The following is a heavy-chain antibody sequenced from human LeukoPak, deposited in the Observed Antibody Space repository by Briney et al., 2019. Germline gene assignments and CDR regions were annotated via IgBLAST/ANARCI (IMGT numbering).Heavy chain of an antibody. J-gene: IGHJ3*02. V-gene: IGHV1-2*04. Sequence: GASVKVSCKASGYTFTGYYMHWVRQAPGQGLEWMGWIHPNSGGTNYAQKFQGWVTMTRDTSISTAYMELARLRSDDTAMYYCATSGYTYGALDIWGQGTVVTVSS. CDR1: GYTFTGYY. CDR3: ATSGYTYGALDI. CDR2: IHPNSGGT. D-gene: IGHD5-18*01.